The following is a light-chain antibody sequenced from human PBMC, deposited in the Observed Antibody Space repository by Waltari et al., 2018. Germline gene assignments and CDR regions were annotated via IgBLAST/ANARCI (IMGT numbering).Light chain of an antibody. J-gene: IGKJ3*01. Sequence: DIQMTQSPASVSAIVGDRVTITCRASRDMSRFLAWFQQKPGEAPKSLIYEKSTLQSGVPSRFSGSGSGTEVSLTISSLQPEDFATYYCQQYNAYPLTFGPGT. V-gene: IGKV1-16*01. CDR3: QQYNAYPLT. CDR1: RDMSRF. CDR2: EKS.